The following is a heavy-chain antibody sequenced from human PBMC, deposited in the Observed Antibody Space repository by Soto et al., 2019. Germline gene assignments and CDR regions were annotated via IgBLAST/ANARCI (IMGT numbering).Heavy chain of an antibody. CDR3: AREGQARAYCSGGSCYSGDYFDY. D-gene: IGHD2-15*01. J-gene: IGHJ4*02. CDR1: GGTFSSYA. Sequence: QVQLVQSGAEVKKPGSSVKVSCKASGGTFSSYAISWVRQAPGQGLEWMGGIIPIFGTANYAQKFQGRVTITADESTSTAYMELSSLRSEDRAVYYCAREGQARAYCSGGSCYSGDYFDYWGQGTLVTVSS. CDR2: IIPIFGTA. V-gene: IGHV1-69*01.